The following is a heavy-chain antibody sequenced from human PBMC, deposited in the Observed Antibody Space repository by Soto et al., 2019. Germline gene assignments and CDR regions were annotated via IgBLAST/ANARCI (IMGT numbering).Heavy chain of an antibody. CDR3: ARGRVTNDYYFDY. V-gene: IGHV3-30-3*01. D-gene: IGHD1-1*01. Sequence: QVQLVESGGGVVQPGRSLRLSCAASGFIFSYAMHWVRQAPGKGLEWVAIVSYDESNTYYADSVKGRFTISRDNSKNTQSLQMNSLRAEDTAVYYCARGRVTNDYYFDYWGQGTLVTVSS. J-gene: IGHJ4*02. CDR2: VSYDESNT. CDR1: GFIFSYA.